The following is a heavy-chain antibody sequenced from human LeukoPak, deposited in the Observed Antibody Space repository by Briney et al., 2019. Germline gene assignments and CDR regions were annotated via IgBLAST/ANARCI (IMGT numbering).Heavy chain of an antibody. CDR2: IYYSGST. V-gene: IGHV4-59*01. Sequence: SETLSPTCTVSGGSISSYYWSWIRQPPGKGLEWIGYIYYSGSTNYNPSLKSRVTIPVDTSKNHFSLKLRSATAADTAVYYCARGKGTMVRDWGQGTLVTVSS. CDR3: ARGKGTMVRD. D-gene: IGHD3-10*01. J-gene: IGHJ4*02. CDR1: GGSISSYY.